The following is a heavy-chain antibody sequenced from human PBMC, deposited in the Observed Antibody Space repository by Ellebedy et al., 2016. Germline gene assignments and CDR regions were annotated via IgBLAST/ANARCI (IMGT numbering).Heavy chain of an antibody. CDR1: GVTFSNYD. Sequence: GGSLRLSCVASGVTFSNYDIHWIRQAPGAEPDWVSSITGSTSYKHYAASVKGRFTISRDNAKKSLYLEMNSLRVEDTAVYYCATEPTGGSWFGVGSFDFWGQGTMVTVSS. J-gene: IGHJ3*01. V-gene: IGHV3-21*01. CDR3: ATEPTGGSWFGVGSFDF. CDR2: ITGSTSYK. D-gene: IGHD3-10*01.